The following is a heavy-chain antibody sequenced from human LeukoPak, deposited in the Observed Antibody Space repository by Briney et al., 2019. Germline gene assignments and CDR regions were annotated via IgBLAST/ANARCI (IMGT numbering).Heavy chain of an antibody. V-gene: IGHV3-23*01. J-gene: IGHJ4*02. CDR1: GFTFSSYA. CDR3: AKSHIVVVVAATSFDY. CDR2: ISGSGGST. Sequence: GGSLRLSCAASGFTFSSYAMSWVRQAPGKGLEWVSAISGSGGSTYYADSVKGRFTISRDNSKNTLYLQMNSLRAEDTAVYYCAKSHIVVVVAATSFDYWGQGTLVTVSS. D-gene: IGHD2-15*01.